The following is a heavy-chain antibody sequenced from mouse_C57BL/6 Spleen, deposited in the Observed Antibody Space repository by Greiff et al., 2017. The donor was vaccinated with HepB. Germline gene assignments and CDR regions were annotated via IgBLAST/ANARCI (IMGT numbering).Heavy chain of an antibody. CDR2: ISSGSSTI. V-gene: IGHV5-17*01. CDR1: GFTFSDYG. Sequence: EVKLQESGGGLVKPGGSLKLSCAASGFTFSDYGMHWVRQAPEKGLEWVAYISSGSSTIYYADTVKGRFTISRDNAKNPLFLQMTSLRSEDTAMYYCARDYYGSPAWFAYWGQGTLVTVSA. J-gene: IGHJ3*01. D-gene: IGHD1-1*01. CDR3: ARDYYGSPAWFAY.